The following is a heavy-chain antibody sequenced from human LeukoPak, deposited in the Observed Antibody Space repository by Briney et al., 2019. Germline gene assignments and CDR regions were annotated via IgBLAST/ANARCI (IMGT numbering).Heavy chain of an antibody. J-gene: IGHJ4*02. D-gene: IGHD3-22*01. CDR2: INTGNGNT. V-gene: IGHV1-3*04. CDR3: ARDPYYYDSGYFDY. Sequence: ASVKVSCKASGYTFTSYAMHWVRQAPGQRLEWMGWINTGNGNTKYSQKFQGRVTITRDTSASTAYMELSSLRSEDTAVYYCARDPYYYDSGYFDYWGQGTLVTVSS. CDR1: GYTFTSYA.